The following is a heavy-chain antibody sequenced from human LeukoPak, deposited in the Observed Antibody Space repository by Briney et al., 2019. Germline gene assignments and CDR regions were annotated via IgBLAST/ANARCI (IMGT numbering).Heavy chain of an antibody. J-gene: IGHJ5*02. CDR3: ARDDNGDSNWFDP. CDR2: IHYNGRT. Sequence: PSETLSLTCTVSGGSVSSSSYYWAWGRQPPGKGLEWIGAIHYNGRTFYNPSLRSRVTISVDTSKNQFSLKLSSVTTADTAVYYCARDDNGDSNWFDPWGQGTLVTVSS. CDR1: GGSVSSSSYY. V-gene: IGHV4-39*02. D-gene: IGHD4/OR15-4a*01.